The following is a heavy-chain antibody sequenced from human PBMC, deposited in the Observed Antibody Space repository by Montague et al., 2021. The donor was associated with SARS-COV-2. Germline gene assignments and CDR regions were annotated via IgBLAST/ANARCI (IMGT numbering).Heavy chain of an antibody. J-gene: IGHJ6*02. V-gene: IGHV3-7*03. CDR3: ARDSRIVGATGGMDV. CDR1: GFTFSSYW. D-gene: IGHD1-26*01. CDR2: IKPDGGEK. Sequence: SLRLSCVASGFTFSSYWMSWVRQTPGKGLEWVANIKPDGGEKHYVDSXKGRFTISRDNAKNSLNLQMDSLRAEDTALYYCARDSRIVGATGGMDVWGQGTTVIVSS.